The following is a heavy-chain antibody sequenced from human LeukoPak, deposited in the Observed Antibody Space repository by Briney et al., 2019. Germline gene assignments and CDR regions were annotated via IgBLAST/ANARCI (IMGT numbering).Heavy chain of an antibody. CDR1: GFTFSSYE. CDR3: ARVSGSGSYFAFWY. J-gene: IGHJ4*02. CDR2: ISSSGSTI. V-gene: IGHV3-48*03. D-gene: IGHD3-10*01. Sequence: PGGSLRLSCAASGFTFSSYEMNWVRQAPGKGLEWVSYISSSGSTIYYAGSVKGRFTISRDNAKNSLYLQMNSLRAEDTAVYYCARVSGSGSYFAFWYWGQGTLVTVSS.